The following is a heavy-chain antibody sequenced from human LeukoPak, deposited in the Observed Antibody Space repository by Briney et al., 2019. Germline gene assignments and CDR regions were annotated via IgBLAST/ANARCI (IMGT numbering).Heavy chain of an antibody. CDR2: ISSSSSTI. Sequence: GRSLRLSCTASGFTFGDYAMSWFRQAPGKGLEWVSYISSSSSTIYYADSVKGRFTISRDNAKNSLYLQMNSLRAEDTAVYYCARELQLWPLYWGQGTLVTVSS. CDR3: ARELQLWPLY. V-gene: IGHV3-48*04. D-gene: IGHD5-18*01. CDR1: GFTFGDYA. J-gene: IGHJ4*02.